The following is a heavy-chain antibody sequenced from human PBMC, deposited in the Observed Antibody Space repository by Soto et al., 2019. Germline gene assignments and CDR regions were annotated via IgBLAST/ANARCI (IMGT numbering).Heavy chain of an antibody. V-gene: IGHV1-3*01. D-gene: IGHD2-15*01. J-gene: IGHJ6*03. CDR1: GYTFTSYA. Sequence: ASVKVSCKASGYTFTSYAMHWVRQAPGQRLEWMGWINAGNGNTKYSQKFQGRVTINRDTSASTAYMELSSLRSEDTAVYYCARARDIVVVVAATLRYYYYMDVWGKGTTVTVSS. CDR2: INAGNGNT. CDR3: ARARDIVVVVAATLRYYYYMDV.